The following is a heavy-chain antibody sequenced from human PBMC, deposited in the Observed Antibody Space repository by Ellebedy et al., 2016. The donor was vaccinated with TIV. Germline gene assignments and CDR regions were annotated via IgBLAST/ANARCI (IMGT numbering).Heavy chain of an antibody. CDR2: INTNTGNP. V-gene: IGHV7-4-1*02. Sequence: AASVKVSCKASGYTFMSYAMNWVRQAPGQGLEWVGWINTNTGNPTYAQGFTGRFVFSLDTSVSTAYLHISSLKAEDTAVYYCARAAAAGFFWYFDLWGRGTLVTVSS. D-gene: IGHD6-13*01. J-gene: IGHJ2*01. CDR1: GYTFMSYA. CDR3: ARAAAAGFFWYFDL.